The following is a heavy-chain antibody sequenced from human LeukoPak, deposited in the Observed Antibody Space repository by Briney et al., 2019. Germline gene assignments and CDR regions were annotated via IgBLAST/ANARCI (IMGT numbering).Heavy chain of an antibody. CDR2: ISTSSSHM. V-gene: IGHV3-21*01. J-gene: IGHJ4*02. CDR1: GFTFKIYS. D-gene: IGHD3-10*01. CDR3: ARDDTSAHFFDY. Sequence: GGSLRLSCAASGFTFKIYSMNWVRQAPGKGLEWVSSISTSSSHMYYADSVKGRFTISRDNAKNSLYLQMNTLRAEDTAVYYCARDDTSAHFFDYWGQGALVTVSS.